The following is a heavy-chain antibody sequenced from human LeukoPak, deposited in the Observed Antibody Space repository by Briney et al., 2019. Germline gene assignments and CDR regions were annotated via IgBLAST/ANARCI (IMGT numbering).Heavy chain of an antibody. Sequence: GGSLRLSCAASGFTFSSYAMHWVRQAPGKGLEWVAVISYDGSNKYYADSVKGRFTISRDNSKNTLYLQMNSLRAEDTAVYYCAKGSLYTSSFTYWGQGTLVTVSS. D-gene: IGHD2-2*01. CDR3: AKGSLYTSSFTY. CDR2: ISYDGSNK. CDR1: GFTFSSYA. J-gene: IGHJ4*02. V-gene: IGHV3-30-3*01.